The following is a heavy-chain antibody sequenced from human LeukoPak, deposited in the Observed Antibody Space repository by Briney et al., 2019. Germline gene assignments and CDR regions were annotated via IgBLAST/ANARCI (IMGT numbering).Heavy chain of an antibody. CDR1: GYTFTAYY. CDR3: ARDLRQQLILGWLDP. V-gene: IGHV1-2*02. J-gene: IGHJ5*02. D-gene: IGHD3/OR15-3a*01. Sequence: ASVKVSCKASGYTFTAYYIHWVRQAPGQALEWMGWINPNGGGTNYAQNFQGRVTMTRDTSITTAYVELSSLTFDDTAVYYCARDLRQQLILGWLDPWGQGTLVTVSS. CDR2: INPNGGGT.